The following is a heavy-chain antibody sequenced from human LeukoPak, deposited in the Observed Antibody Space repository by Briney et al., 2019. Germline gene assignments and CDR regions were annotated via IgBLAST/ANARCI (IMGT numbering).Heavy chain of an antibody. D-gene: IGHD3-22*01. CDR1: GGSISSYY. V-gene: IGHV4-59*01. J-gene: IGHJ5*02. CDR3: ARVLRDSSGYYYGT. CDR2: IYYSGST. Sequence: SETLSLTCTVSGGSISSYYWNWIRQPPGKGLEWIGYIYYSGSTNYNPSLKSRVTISVDTSKNQFSLKLSSVTAADTAVYYCARVLRDSSGYYYGTWGQGTLVTVSS.